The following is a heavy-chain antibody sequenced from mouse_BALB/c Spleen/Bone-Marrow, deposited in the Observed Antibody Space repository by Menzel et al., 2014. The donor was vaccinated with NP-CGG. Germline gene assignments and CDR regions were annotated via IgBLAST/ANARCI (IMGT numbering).Heavy chain of an antibody. D-gene: IGHD1-3*01. J-gene: IGHJ4*01. CDR3: ARCYIRYYVMES. Sequence: ESGAELVRPGASVKLSCKASGYMFTSYWMNWVKQRPEQGLEWIGRIDPYDSETHYNQKFKEKAVLTVDKSSNTAYMQLSSLTSEDSAVYYCARCYIRYYVMESWGQGTSGTVSS. V-gene: IGHV1-74*04. CDR1: GYMFTSYW. CDR2: IDPYDSET.